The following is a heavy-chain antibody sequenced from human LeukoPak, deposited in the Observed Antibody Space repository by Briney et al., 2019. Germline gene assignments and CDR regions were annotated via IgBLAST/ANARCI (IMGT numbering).Heavy chain of an antibody. CDR2: IHHSESA. J-gene: IGHJ3*01. D-gene: IGHD4-23*01. V-gene: IGHV4-39*07. CDR1: GGSISSSSYY. CDR3: ARVLWSAEGGSFDV. Sequence: SSETLSLTCTVSGGSISSSSYYWGWNRQPPGKGLEWIGSIHHSESASYNPSLKSRVTISVDTSKNQFSLRLRSMTAADTALYYCARVLWSAEGGSFDVWGQGTLVTVSS.